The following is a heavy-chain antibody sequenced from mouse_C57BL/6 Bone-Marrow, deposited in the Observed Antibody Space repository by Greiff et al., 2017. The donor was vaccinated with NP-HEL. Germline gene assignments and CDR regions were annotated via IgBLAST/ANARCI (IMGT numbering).Heavy chain of an antibody. CDR1: GYTFTDYN. CDR2: INPNNGGT. V-gene: IGHV1-22*01. CDR3: ARENYCDAMDY. D-gene: IGHD1-1*02. Sequence: VQLQQSGPELVKPGASVKMSCKASGYTFTDYNMHWVKQSHGKSLEWIGYINPNNGGTSSNQKFKGKATLTANKSSSTAYMELRSLTSEDAAVDYCARENYCDAMDYWGQGTTVTVSS. J-gene: IGHJ4*01.